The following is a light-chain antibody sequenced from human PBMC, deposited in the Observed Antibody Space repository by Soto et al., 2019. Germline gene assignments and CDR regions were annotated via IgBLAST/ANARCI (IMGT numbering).Light chain of an antibody. CDR2: GSS. Sequence: EILLTQSPATLPVSPGERATIYCGGSQSVGSNLAWFQQKPGQAPRLLIYGSSTRATGVPARFSGSGSGADFTLTISNLQSEDFAVYYCQQYTNWPPITFGQGTRLEIK. CDR1: QSVGSN. J-gene: IGKJ5*01. V-gene: IGKV3-15*01. CDR3: QQYTNWPPIT.